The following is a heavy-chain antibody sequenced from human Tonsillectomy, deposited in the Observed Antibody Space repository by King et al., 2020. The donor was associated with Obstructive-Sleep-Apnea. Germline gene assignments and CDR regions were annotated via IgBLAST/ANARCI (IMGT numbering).Heavy chain of an antibody. D-gene: IGHD1-26*01. CDR2: IYYSGST. J-gene: IGHJ4*02. CDR1: GGSISSGGDY. V-gene: IGHV4-31*03. Sequence: QLQESGPGLVKPSQTLSLTCTVSGGSISSGGDYWSWIRQHPGKGLEWIGYIYYSGSTYYNPSLKSRVTISVDTSKNQFSLKLISATASDTAVYYCARELDSGSYYLGSYFDYWGQGTLVTVSS. CDR3: ARELDSGSYYLGSYFDY.